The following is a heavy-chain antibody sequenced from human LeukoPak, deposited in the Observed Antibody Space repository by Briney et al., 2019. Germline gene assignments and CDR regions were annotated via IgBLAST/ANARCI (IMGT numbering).Heavy chain of an antibody. CDR3: ARGRHDFWSGYLRWFDP. J-gene: IGHJ5*02. V-gene: IGHV4-59*12. CDR2: IYYSGST. Sequence: SETLSLTCTVSGGSISSYYWSWIRQPPGKGLEWIGYIYYSGSTNYNPSLKSRVTISVDTSKNQFSLKLSSVTAADTAVYYCARGRHDFWSGYLRWFDPWGQGTLVTVSS. D-gene: IGHD3-3*01. CDR1: GGSISSYY.